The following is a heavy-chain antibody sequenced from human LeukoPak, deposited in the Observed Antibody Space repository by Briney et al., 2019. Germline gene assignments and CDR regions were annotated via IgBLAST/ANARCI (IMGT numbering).Heavy chain of an antibody. CDR3: ARDYYDSSGPNPRDPMYFDY. J-gene: IGHJ4*02. V-gene: IGHV4-4*02. CDR2: IYHSGST. CDR1: GGSISSRNW. Sequence: PSGTLTLTCAVSGGSISSRNWWSWLRQPPGKGLEWIGEIYHSGSTNYNPSLKSRVTISVDKSKNQFSLKLSSVTAADTAVYYCARDYYDSSGPNPRDPMYFDYWGQGTLVTVSS. D-gene: IGHD3-22*01.